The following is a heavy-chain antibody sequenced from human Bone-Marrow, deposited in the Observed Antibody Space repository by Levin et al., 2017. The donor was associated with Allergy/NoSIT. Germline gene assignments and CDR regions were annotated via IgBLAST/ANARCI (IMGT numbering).Heavy chain of an antibody. Sequence: GESLKISCAASGFSFSSYEMNWIRQAPGKGLEWVSYITGSGSTIYYADSVKGRFTISRDNAKNSLFLQLNSLRAEDTAVYYCARTRTYYYHSSGHSVDAFDIWGQGTMVTVSS. CDR2: ITGSGSTI. D-gene: IGHD3-22*01. CDR3: ARTRTYYYHSSGHSVDAFDI. CDR1: GFSFSSYE. V-gene: IGHV3-48*03. J-gene: IGHJ3*02.